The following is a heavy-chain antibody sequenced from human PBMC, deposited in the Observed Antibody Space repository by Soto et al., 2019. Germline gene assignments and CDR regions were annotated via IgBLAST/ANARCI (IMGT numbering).Heavy chain of an antibody. CDR1: GYTFTSYA. CDR2: INAGNGNT. V-gene: IGHV1-3*01. D-gene: IGHD2-15*01. Sequence: ASVKVSCKASGYTFTSYAMHWVRQAPGQRLEWMGWINAGNGNTKYSQKFQGRVTITRDTSASTAYMELSSLRSEDTSVYYCARAQDIVVVVSPFGYWGQGTLVTVSS. CDR3: ARAQDIVVVVSPFGY. J-gene: IGHJ4*02.